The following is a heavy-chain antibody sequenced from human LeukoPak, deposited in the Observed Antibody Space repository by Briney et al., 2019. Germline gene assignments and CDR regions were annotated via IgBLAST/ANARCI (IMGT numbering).Heavy chain of an antibody. J-gene: IGHJ4*02. Sequence: SETLSLTCTVSGGSISSYYWSWIRQPPGKGLEWIGYIYYSGSTNYNPSLKSRVTVSVDTSKNQFPLKLSSVTAADTAVYYCARGRLARSPYFDYWGQGTLVTVSS. CDR1: GGSISSYY. CDR3: ARGRLARSPYFDY. D-gene: IGHD6-19*01. CDR2: IYYSGST. V-gene: IGHV4-59*01.